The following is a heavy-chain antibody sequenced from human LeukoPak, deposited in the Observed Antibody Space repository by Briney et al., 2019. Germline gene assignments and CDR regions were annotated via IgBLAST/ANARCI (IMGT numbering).Heavy chain of an antibody. D-gene: IGHD6-25*01. CDR2: INHSGST. CDR1: GGSFSGYY. J-gene: IGHJ4*02. V-gene: IGHV4-34*01. CDR3: ARIRMAAIGDY. Sequence: SETLSLTCAVYGGSFSGYYWSWILQPPGKGLEWIGEINHSGSTNYNPSLKSRVTISVDTSKNQFSLKLSSVTAADTAVYYCARIRMAAIGDYWGQGTLVTVSS.